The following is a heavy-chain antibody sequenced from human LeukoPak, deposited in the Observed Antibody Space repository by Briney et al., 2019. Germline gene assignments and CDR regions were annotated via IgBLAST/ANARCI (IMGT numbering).Heavy chain of an antibody. V-gene: IGHV3-21*01. CDR2: ISSRSSYM. J-gene: IGHJ3*02. D-gene: IGHD3-10*01. Sequence: GGSLRLSCEASGFTFSTYSMNWVRQAPGKGLEWVSSISSRSSYMDYADSVKGRFTISRDNAKNSLYLQMNSLRAEDTAVYYCARSAEFHDAFDIWGQGTMVTVSS. CDR3: ARSAEFHDAFDI. CDR1: GFTFSTYS.